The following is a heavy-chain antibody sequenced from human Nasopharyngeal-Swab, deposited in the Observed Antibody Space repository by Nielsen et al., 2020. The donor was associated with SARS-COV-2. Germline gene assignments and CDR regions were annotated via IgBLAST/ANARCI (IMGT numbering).Heavy chain of an antibody. J-gene: IGHJ6*03. CDR1: GGSISSSSYY. V-gene: IGHV4-39*07. Sequence: SETLSLTCTVSGGSISSSSYYWGWIRQPPGKGLEWIGSTYYSGSTYYNPSLKSRVTISVDTSKNQFSLKLSSVTAADTAVYYCARISGWSGYYLYYYYYMDVWGKGTTVTVSS. CDR2: TYYSGST. CDR3: ARISGWSGYYLYYYYYMDV. D-gene: IGHD3-3*01.